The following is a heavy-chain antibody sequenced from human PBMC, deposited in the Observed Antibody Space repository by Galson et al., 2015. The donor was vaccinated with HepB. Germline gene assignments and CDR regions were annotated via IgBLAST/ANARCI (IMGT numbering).Heavy chain of an antibody. Sequence: SLRLSCAASGFTFSSYSMNWVRQAPGKGLEWVSSISSSSSYIYYADSVKGRFTISRDNAKNSLYLQMNSLRAEDTAVYYCVTSLGGDGYNYVGGSFDYWGQGTLVTVSS. D-gene: IGHD5-24*01. J-gene: IGHJ4*02. CDR1: GFTFSSYS. CDR2: ISSSSSYI. V-gene: IGHV3-21*01. CDR3: VTSLGGDGYNYVGGSFDY.